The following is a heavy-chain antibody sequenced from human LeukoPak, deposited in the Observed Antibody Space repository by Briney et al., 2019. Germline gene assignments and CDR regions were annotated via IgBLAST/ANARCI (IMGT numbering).Heavy chain of an antibody. CDR2: FDPEDGET. J-gene: IGHJ4*02. V-gene: IGHV1-24*01. CDR3: ATDPIVAAGTVLDY. Sequence: ASVKVSCKVSGYTLTELSMHWVRQAPGKGLEWMGGFDPEDGETIYAQKFQGRVTMTEDTSTDTAYMELSSLRSEDTAVYYCATDPIVAAGTVLDYWGQGTLVTVSS. D-gene: IGHD6-13*01. CDR1: GYTLTELS.